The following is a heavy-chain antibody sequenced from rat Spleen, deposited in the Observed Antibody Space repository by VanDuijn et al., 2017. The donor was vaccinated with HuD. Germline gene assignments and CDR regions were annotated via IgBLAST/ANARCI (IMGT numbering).Heavy chain of an antibody. CDR1: GFTFSNFG. J-gene: IGHJ4*01. Sequence: EVQLVESGGGLVQPGRSLKLSCAASGFTFSNFGFVWVRQAPGEGLEWISSISPDGGSTYYPDSVKGRFTISRNNAENTVYLQMNSLRSEDTATYYCGKDMNYYSTYPFYVMGDWGQGASVTVSS. CDR3: GKDMNYYSTYPFYVMGD. V-gene: IGHV5-58*01. D-gene: IGHD1-2*01. CDR2: ISPDGGST.